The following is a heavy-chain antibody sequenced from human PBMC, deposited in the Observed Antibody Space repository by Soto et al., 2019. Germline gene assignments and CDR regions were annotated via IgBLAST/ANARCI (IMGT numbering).Heavy chain of an antibody. CDR2: TNEDGSII. Sequence: EVQLVESGGGLVQPGGSLRLSCAASGFTFSSYWMHWVRQAPGKGLVWVSRTNEDGSIINYADSVKGRFTISRDNAKNTLYWEMNGGRVEDTAVYYCTGDWGGGGGYWGPGTLVTVSS. CDR1: GFTFSSYW. J-gene: IGHJ4*02. D-gene: IGHD3-16*01. V-gene: IGHV3-74*01. CDR3: TGDWGGGGGY.